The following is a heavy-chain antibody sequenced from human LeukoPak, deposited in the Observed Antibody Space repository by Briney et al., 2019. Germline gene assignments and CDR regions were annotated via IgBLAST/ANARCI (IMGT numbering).Heavy chain of an antibody. CDR2: IWYDGSNK. CDR3: AREIRIAAAGRSFDP. J-gene: IGHJ5*02. Sequence: PGGSLRLSCAASGFTLSSYGMHWVRQAPGKGLEWVAVIWYDGSNKYYADSVKGRFTISRDNSKNTLYLQMNSLRAEDTAVYYCAREIRIAAAGRSFDPWGQGTLVTVSS. V-gene: IGHV3-33*01. CDR1: GFTLSSYG. D-gene: IGHD6-13*01.